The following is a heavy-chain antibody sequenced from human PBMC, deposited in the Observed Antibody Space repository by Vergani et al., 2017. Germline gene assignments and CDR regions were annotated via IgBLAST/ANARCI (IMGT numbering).Heavy chain of an antibody. Sequence: QLQLQESGPGLVKPSETLSLTCTVSGYSISSGYYWGWIRQPPGKGLEWIGSIYHSGSTYYNPSLKSRVTISVNTSKNQFSLKLSSVTAADTAVYYCARDTRIIEVDPWGQGTLVTVSS. CDR1: GYSISSGYY. CDR2: IYHSGST. V-gene: IGHV4-38-2*02. J-gene: IGHJ5*02. CDR3: ARDTRIIEVDP. D-gene: IGHD2/OR15-2a*01.